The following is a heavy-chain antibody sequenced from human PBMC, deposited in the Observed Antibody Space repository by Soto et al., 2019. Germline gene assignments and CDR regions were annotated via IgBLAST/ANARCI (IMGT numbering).Heavy chain of an antibody. CDR1: GFTFSTYA. CDR3: AKTPSPSAAAGRGGDGSFEY. V-gene: IGHV3-23*01. CDR2: ISGSGGST. J-gene: IGHJ4*02. D-gene: IGHD6-13*01. Sequence: EVQLLESGGGLVQPGGSLRLSCAASGFTFSTYAMTWVRQAPGKRLEWVSIISGSGGSTYYADSVKGRFIISRDNSKNTKDLQKNSVTAEDTGVYYYAKTPSPSAAAGRGGDGSFEYWGQGTLVTGSS.